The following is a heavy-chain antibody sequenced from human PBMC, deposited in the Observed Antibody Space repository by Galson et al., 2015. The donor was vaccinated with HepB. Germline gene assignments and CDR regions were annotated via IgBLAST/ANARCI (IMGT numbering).Heavy chain of an antibody. D-gene: IGHD5-12*01. V-gene: IGHV1-24*01. CDR1: GYTLTELS. CDR3: ATDLRAIVATTPNDY. J-gene: IGHJ4*02. CDR2: FDPEDGET. Sequence: SVKVSCKVSGYTLTELSMHWVRQAPGKGLEWMGGFDPEDGETIYAQKFQGRVTMTEDTSTDTAYMELSSLRSEDTAVYYCATDLRAIVATTPNDYWGQGTLVTVSS.